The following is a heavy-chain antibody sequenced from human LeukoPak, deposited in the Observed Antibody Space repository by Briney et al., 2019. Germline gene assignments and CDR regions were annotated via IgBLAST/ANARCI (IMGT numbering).Heavy chain of an antibody. D-gene: IGHD6-13*01. CDR3: ARQPYSSSWPDFDY. Sequence: SETLSLTCTVSGGTIGSSSYYWGWIRQPPGKGLEWIGSIYYSGSTYYNPSLKSRVTISVDTSKNQFSLKLSSVTAAETAVYYCARQPYSSSWPDFDYWGQGTLVTVSS. V-gene: IGHV4-39*01. J-gene: IGHJ4*02. CDR2: IYYSGST. CDR1: GGTIGSSSYY.